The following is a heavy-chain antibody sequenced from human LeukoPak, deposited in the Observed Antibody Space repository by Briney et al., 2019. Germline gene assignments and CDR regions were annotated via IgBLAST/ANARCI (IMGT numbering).Heavy chain of an antibody. D-gene: IGHD6-13*01. CDR3: ARLALRESSSWYYWFDP. Sequence: GGSLRLPCAASGFTFSSYEMNWVRQAPGKGLEWVSYIGRSGSTIYYADSVKGRFTISRVNAKNSLYLQMNSLRAEDTAVYYCARLALRESSSWYYWFDPWGQGTLVTVSS. CDR1: GFTFSSYE. CDR2: IGRSGSTI. V-gene: IGHV3-48*03. J-gene: IGHJ5*02.